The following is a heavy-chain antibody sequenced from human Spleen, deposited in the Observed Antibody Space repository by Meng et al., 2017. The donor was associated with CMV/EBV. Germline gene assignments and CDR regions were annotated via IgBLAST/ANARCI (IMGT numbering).Heavy chain of an antibody. CDR3: AKDMRRELVPRGMDV. Sequence: GESLKISCAASGFTVSSYAMSWVRQAPGKGLEWVSAVTGSGGSTYYADSVKGRFTISRDTLKNTVFLQMNSLRAEDTAGYYCAKDMRRELVPRGMDVWGQGTTVTVSS. J-gene: IGHJ6*02. CDR2: VTGSGGST. V-gene: IGHV3-23*01. D-gene: IGHD3-10*01. CDR1: GFTVSSYA.